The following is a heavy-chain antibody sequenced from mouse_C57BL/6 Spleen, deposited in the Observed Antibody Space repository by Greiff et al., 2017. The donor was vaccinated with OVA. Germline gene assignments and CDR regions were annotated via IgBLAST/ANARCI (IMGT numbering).Heavy chain of an antibody. CDR2: IDPSDSYT. J-gene: IGHJ2*01. CDR3: ARGEY. Sequence: QVQLKQPGAELVMPGASVKLSCKASGYTFTSYWMHWVKQRPGQGLEWIGEIDPSDSYTNYNQKFKGKSTLTVDKSSSTAYMQLSSLTSEDSAVYYCARGEYWGQGTTLTVSS. CDR1: GYTFTSYW. V-gene: IGHV1-69*01.